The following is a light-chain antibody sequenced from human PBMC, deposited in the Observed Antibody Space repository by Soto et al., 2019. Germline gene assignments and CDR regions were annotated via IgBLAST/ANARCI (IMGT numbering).Light chain of an antibody. CDR1: QSVSSY. V-gene: IGKV3-11*01. CDR2: DSS. J-gene: IGKJ4*01. Sequence: EIVLTPFPATLSLSPEDGATLSCRASQSVSSYLAWYQQKRGQAPRLLIYDSSNRATGIPARFSGSGSGTEFSLIISSLEPEDFAVYYCQQRSNWPLTFGGGTKVDIK. CDR3: QQRSNWPLT.